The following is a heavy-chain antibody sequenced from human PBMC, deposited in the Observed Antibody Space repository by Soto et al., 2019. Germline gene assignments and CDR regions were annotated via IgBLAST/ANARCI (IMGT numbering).Heavy chain of an antibody. V-gene: IGHV4-61*01. Sequence: SETLSLTCTVSGGSVSSGSYYWSWIRQPPGKGLEWIGYIYYSGSTNYNPSLKSRVTISVDTSKNQFSLKLSSVTAADTAVYNCAREGYCSSTSCPYYYYGMDVWGQGTTVTVSS. D-gene: IGHD2-2*01. CDR3: AREGYCSSTSCPYYYYGMDV. CDR1: GGSVSSGSYY. J-gene: IGHJ6*02. CDR2: IYYSGST.